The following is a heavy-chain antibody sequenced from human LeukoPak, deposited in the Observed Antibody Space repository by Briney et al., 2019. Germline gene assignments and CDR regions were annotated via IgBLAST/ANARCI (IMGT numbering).Heavy chain of an antibody. D-gene: IGHD3-22*01. CDR2: IRSKAYGGTT. Sequence: GGSLRLSCTASGFTFGDYAMCWVRQAPGKGLEWVGFIRSKAYGGTTEYAASVKGRFTISRDDSKSIDYLQMNSLKTEDTAVYYCTRWGLTYYYDSSGYPDALGDYWGQGTLVTVSS. CDR1: GFTFGDYA. J-gene: IGHJ4*02. CDR3: TRWGLTYYYDSSGYPDALGDY. V-gene: IGHV3-49*04.